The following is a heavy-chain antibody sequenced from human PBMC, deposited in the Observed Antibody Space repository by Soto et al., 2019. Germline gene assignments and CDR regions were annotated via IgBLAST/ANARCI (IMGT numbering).Heavy chain of an antibody. CDR1: GLTFSSYA. J-gene: IGHJ4*02. CDR2: ISGSGGST. D-gene: IGHD3-3*01. V-gene: IGHV3-23*01. Sequence: GGSLRLSCAASGLTFSSYAMSWVRQAPGKGLEWVSAISGSGGSTYYADSVKGRFTISRDNSKNTLYLQMNSLRAEDTAVYYCAKPAYEYDFWTHSDYWGQGTLVTVSS. CDR3: AKPAYEYDFWTHSDY.